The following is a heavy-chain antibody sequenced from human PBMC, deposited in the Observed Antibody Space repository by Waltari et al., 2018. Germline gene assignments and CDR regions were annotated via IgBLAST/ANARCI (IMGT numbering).Heavy chain of an antibody. V-gene: IGHV1-18*01. D-gene: IGHD3-3*02. CDR2: VSAYNGNT. J-gene: IGHJ6*02. CDR1: GYTFTSYG. CDR3: ARDIFGYGMDV. Sequence: QVQLVQSGAEVKKPGASVKVSCKASGYTFTSYGISWVRQAPGQGLEWMGWVSAYNGNTNDAQKLQGRVTMTTDTSTSTAYMELRSRRSDDTAVYYCARDIFGYGMDVWGQGTTVTVSS.